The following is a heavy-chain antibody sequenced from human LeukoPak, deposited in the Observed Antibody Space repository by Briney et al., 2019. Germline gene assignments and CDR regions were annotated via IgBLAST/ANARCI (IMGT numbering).Heavy chain of an antibody. CDR2: INPSGGST. J-gene: IGHJ4*02. CDR1: GYTFTSYY. CDR3: ARGYGDDAY. V-gene: IGHV1-46*01. Sequence: GASVKVSCKASGYTFTSYYMHWGRPAPGQGLEWMGIINPSGGSTTYAQKFQGRVTMTRDTSTRTVYMELSSLISEDTAVYYCARGYGDDAYWGQGTLVTVSS. D-gene: IGHD4-17*01.